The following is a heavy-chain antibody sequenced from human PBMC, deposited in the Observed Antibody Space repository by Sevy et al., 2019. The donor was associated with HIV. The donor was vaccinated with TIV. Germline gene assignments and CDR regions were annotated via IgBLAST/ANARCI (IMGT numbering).Heavy chain of an antibody. CDR1: GFTFSGSA. CDR2: IRSKANSYAT. V-gene: IGHV3-73*01. D-gene: IGHD3-22*01. J-gene: IGHJ3*02. CDR3: TRPLYYYDSSGYSPPDAFDI. Sequence: GGSLRLSCAASGFTFSGSAMHWVRQASGKGLEWVGRIRSKANSYATAYAALVKGRFTISRDDSKNTAYLQMNSLKTEDTAVYYCTRPLYYYDSSGYSPPDAFDIWGQGTMVTVSS.